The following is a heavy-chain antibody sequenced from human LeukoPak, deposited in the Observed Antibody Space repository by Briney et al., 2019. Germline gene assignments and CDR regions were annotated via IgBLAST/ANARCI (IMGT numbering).Heavy chain of an antibody. CDR2: IYYSGST. CDR1: GGSISSSSYY. V-gene: IGHV4-39*07. CDR3: ARGPTTVTRAFDY. D-gene: IGHD4-17*01. J-gene: IGHJ4*02. Sequence: SETLSLTCTVSGGSISSSSYYWGWIRQPPGKGLEWIGSIYYSGSTYYNPSLKSRVTISVDTSKNQFSLRLSSVTAADTAVYYCARGPTTVTRAFDYWGQGTLVTVSS.